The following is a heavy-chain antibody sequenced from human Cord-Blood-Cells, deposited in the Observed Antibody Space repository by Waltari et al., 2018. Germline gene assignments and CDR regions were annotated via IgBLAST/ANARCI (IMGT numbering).Heavy chain of an antibody. D-gene: IGHD6-25*01. CDR3: ARRGLEDFDY. Sequence: LWEHCSGLVMPWASLSLSVQISGGSVGRRRYYGGWTRQPPGKGLEWIGSIYYSGSTYYNPSLKSRVTISVDTSKNQFSLKLSSVTAADTAVYYCARRGLEDFDYWGQGTLVTVSS. CDR1: GGSVGRRRYY. CDR2: IYYSGST. V-gene: IGHV4-39*01. J-gene: IGHJ4*02.